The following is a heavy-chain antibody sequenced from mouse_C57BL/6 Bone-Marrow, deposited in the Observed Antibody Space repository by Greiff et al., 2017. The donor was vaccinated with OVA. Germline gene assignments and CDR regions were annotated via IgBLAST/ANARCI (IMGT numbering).Heavy chain of an antibody. CDR1: GYTFTSYW. J-gene: IGHJ2*01. CDR3: ARARNYYGSSPLDY. CDR2: IDPNSGGT. Sequence: VQLQQPGAELVKPGASVKLSCKASGYTFTSYWMHWVKQRPGRGLEWLGRIDPNSGGTKYNEKFKSKATLPVDKPSSTAYMQLSSLTSEDSAVYYCARARNYYGSSPLDYWGKGTTLTVSS. D-gene: IGHD1-1*01. V-gene: IGHV1-72*01.